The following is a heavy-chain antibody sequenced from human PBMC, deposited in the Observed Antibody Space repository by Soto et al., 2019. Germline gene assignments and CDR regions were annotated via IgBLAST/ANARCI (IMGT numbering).Heavy chain of an antibody. D-gene: IGHD3-9*01. Sequence: GESLKISCKGSGYSFTSYWIGWVRQMPGKGLAWMGIIYPGDSDTRYSPSFQGQVTISADTSISTAYLEWSSLKASDTAIYYCARHVYYDVLKKNYWGQGTLVTVSS. CDR2: IYPGDSDT. J-gene: IGHJ4*02. CDR3: ARHVYYDVLKKNY. V-gene: IGHV5-51*01. CDR1: GYSFTSYW.